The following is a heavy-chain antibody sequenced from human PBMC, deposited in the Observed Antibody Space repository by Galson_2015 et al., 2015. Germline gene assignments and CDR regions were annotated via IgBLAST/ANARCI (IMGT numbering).Heavy chain of an antibody. D-gene: IGHD3-3*01. CDR1: GFTFSSYA. CDR3: AKEGADYDFWSGYYYS. Sequence: LRLSCAASGFTFSSYAMSWVRQAPGKGLEWVSAISGSGGSTYYADSVKGRFTISRDNSKNTLYLQMNSLRAEDTAVYYCAKEGADYDFWSGYYYSWGQGTLVTVSS. J-gene: IGHJ4*02. V-gene: IGHV3-23*01. CDR2: ISGSGGST.